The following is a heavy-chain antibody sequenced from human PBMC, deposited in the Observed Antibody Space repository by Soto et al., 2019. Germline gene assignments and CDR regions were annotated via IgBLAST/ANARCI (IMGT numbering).Heavy chain of an antibody. D-gene: IGHD3-9*01. CDR3: ARADILTGYHDY. CDR2: IYYSGST. V-gene: IGHV4-30-4*01. Sequence: QVQLQESGPGLVKPSQTLSLTCTVSGGSISSGDYYWSWIRQPPGKGLEWIGYIYYSGSTYYNPSLKSRXXIXVXXSKNQFSLKLSSVTAADTAVYYCARADILTGYHDYWGQGTLVTVSS. CDR1: GGSISSGDYY. J-gene: IGHJ4*02.